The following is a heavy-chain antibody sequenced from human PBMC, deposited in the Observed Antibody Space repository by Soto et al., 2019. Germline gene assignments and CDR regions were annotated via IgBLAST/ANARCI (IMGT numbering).Heavy chain of an antibody. V-gene: IGHV1-18*04. D-gene: IGHD2-15*01. CDR2: INTHNGHT. Sequence: APGEVPSKACGFSFNDLSMHWVRQAPGQRLQWMGWINTHNGHTQYSPRFADRVTMTTDPSTSTAHMELKGLRSDDTAVYYCARTDIWAYWGQGTLVTVSS. CDR3: ARTDIWAY. J-gene: IGHJ4*02. CDR1: GFSFNDLS.